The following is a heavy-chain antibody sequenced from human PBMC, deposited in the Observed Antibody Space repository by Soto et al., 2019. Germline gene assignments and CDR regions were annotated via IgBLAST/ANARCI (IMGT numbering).Heavy chain of an antibody. Sequence: GGSLRLSCEASGLTFSDYSMTWIRQAPGKGLEWVSYISSSSTTTIYYADSVKGRFTISRDNAENSLYLQMDSLRPEDTAIYYCARSSATVNGWWGYGLDVWGQGTTVTVSS. J-gene: IGHJ6*02. V-gene: IGHV3-11*01. CDR1: GLTFSDYS. D-gene: IGHD6-25*01. CDR3: ARSSATVNGWWGYGLDV. CDR2: ISSSSTTTI.